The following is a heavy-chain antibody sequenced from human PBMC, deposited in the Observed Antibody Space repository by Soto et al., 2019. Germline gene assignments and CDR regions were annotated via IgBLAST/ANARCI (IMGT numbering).Heavy chain of an antibody. CDR2: ISSSDSTI. V-gene: IGHV3-48*03. CDR1: GFTFSSYE. D-gene: IGHD6-6*01. CDR3: ARDSPSSAGFDY. J-gene: IGHJ4*02. Sequence: PGGSLRLSCVVSGFTFSSYEMNWVRQAPGKGLEWVSYISSSDSTIYYADSVKGRFTISRDNAKNSLYLQMNSLRAEDTAVYYCARDSPSSAGFDYWGQGTLVTVSS.